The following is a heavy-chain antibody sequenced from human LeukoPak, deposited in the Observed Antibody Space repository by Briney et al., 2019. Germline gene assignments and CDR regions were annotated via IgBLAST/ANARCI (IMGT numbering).Heavy chain of an antibody. Sequence: SQTLSLTCTVSGGPISSGTYYWSWIRQPAGKGLEWIGRIYISGSTNYNPSLKGRVTISLDTSNNQFSLKLSSVTAADTAVYYCARDRENTSGWQGWFDPWGQGTLVTVSS. CDR3: ARDRENTSGWQGWFDP. J-gene: IGHJ5*02. CDR2: IYISGST. V-gene: IGHV4-61*02. CDR1: GGPISSGTYY. D-gene: IGHD6-19*01.